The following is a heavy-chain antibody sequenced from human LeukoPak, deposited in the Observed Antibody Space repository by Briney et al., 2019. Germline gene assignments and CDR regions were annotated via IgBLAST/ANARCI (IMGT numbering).Heavy chain of an antibody. CDR3: ARGATIFGYMDV. V-gene: IGHV4-59*01. CDR2: IYYSGST. Sequence: SETLSLTCTVSGGSIGSYYWSWIRQPPGKGLEWIGYIYYSGSTNYNPSLKSRVTISVDTSKNQFSLKLSSVTAADTAVYYCARGATIFGYMDVWGKGTTVTVSS. D-gene: IGHD3-3*01. CDR1: GGSIGSYY. J-gene: IGHJ6*03.